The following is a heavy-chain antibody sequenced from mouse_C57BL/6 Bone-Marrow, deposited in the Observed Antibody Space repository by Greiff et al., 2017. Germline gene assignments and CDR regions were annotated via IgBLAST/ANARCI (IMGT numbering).Heavy chain of an antibody. J-gene: IGHJ2*01. Sequence: EVQLQQSGAELVRPGASVKLSCTASGFNIKDDYMHWVKQRPEQGLEWIGWIDPENGDTESPSKFQGKATITADTSSNTAYLQLSSLTSGDTAVYYCTTLTYYVDCWGQGTTLTVSS. CDR2: IDPENGDT. CDR1: GFNIKDDY. D-gene: IGHD2-12*01. V-gene: IGHV14-4*01. CDR3: TTLTYYVDC.